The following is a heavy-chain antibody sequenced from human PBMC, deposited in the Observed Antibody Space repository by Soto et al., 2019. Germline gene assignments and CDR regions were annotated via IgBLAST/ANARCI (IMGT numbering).Heavy chain of an antibody. Sequence: TLSLTCTVSGGSISSGGYYWSWIRQHPGKGLEWIGYIYYSGSTYYNPSLKSRVTISVDTSKNQFSLKLSSVTAADTAVYYCARDLGDPYCSSTSCYNWFDPWGQGTLVTVSS. CDR2: IYYSGST. CDR3: ARDLGDPYCSSTSCYNWFDP. J-gene: IGHJ5*02. CDR1: GGSISSGGYY. D-gene: IGHD2-2*01. V-gene: IGHV4-31*03.